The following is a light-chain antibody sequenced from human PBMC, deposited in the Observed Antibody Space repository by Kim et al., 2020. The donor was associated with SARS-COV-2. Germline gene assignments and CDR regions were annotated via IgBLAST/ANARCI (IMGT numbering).Light chain of an antibody. J-gene: IGKJ1*01. CDR2: AAS. V-gene: IGKV1-9*01. CDR1: QGISRY. Sequence: DIQLTQSPSFLSASVGDRVTITCRASQGISRYLAWYQQKPGKAPKLLINAASTLQSGVPSRFSGSGSGTEFTLTISSLQPEDFATYYCQQLNSFPWTFGQGTKVDIK. CDR3: QQLNSFPWT.